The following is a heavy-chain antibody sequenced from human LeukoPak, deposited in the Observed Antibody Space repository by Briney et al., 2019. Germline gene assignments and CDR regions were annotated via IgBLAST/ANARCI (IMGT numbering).Heavy chain of an antibody. CDR1: GFTFSSYA. CDR3: AKGNHPYGSGSYYPYYFDY. Sequence: GGSLRLSCAASGFTFSSYAMHWVRQAPGKGLEWVAVISYDGSNKYYADSVKGRFTISRDNSKNTLYLQMNSLRAEDTAVYYCAKGNHPYGSGSYYPYYFDYWGQGTLVTVSS. D-gene: IGHD3-10*01. V-gene: IGHV3-30*04. J-gene: IGHJ4*02. CDR2: ISYDGSNK.